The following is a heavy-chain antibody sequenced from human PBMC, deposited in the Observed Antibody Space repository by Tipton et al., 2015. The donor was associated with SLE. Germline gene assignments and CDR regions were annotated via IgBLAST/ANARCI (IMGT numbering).Heavy chain of an antibody. CDR2: IYPGDSDT. D-gene: IGHD5-18*01. Sequence: VQLVQSGAEVKTPGESLKISCKGAGYTFTNYWIGWVRQMPGKGLEWMGIIYPGDSDTRYSPSFQGQVTISADKPINTAYLQWSSLKASDTAMYYCARHDRGYSDGFDYWGQGTLVTVSS. CDR3: ARHDRGYSDGFDY. V-gene: IGHV5-51*01. J-gene: IGHJ4*02. CDR1: GYTFTNYW.